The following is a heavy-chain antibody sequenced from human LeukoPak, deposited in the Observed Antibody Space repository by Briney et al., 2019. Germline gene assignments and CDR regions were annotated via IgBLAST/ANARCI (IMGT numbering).Heavy chain of an antibody. D-gene: IGHD4-17*01. CDR3: ARGEYGDHSEYFWY. CDR1: GFTFSTYW. V-gene: IGHV3-7*01. J-gene: IGHJ1*01. CDR2: IKQDGSEK. Sequence: GGSLRLSCVGSGFTFSTYWMSWVRQAPGKGLEWVANIKQDGSEKYYVDSVKGRFSISRDNAKNSLYLQMNSLTDGDTAVYYCARGEYGDHSEYFWYWGQGTLVTVTS.